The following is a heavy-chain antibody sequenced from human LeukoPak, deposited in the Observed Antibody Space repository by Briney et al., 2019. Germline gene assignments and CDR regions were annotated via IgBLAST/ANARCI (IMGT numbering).Heavy chain of an antibody. Sequence: ASVKVSCKASGYTFTSYYMHWVRQAPGQGLEWMGIINPSGGSTNYAQKFQVRVTMTRDTSISTAYMELSRLRSDDTAVYYCARGITISLWGQGTLVTVSS. CDR3: ARGITISL. CDR2: INPSGGST. D-gene: IGHD3-9*01. V-gene: IGHV1-46*01. J-gene: IGHJ4*02. CDR1: GYTFTSYY.